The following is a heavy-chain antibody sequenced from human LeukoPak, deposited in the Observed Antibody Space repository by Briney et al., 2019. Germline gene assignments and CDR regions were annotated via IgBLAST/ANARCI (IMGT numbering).Heavy chain of an antibody. CDR2: IYYSGST. J-gene: IGHJ3*02. V-gene: IGHV4-59*08. CDR3: ARNILFAFDI. CDR1: GGSISSYY. Sequence: PSETLSLTCTDSGGSISSYYWSWIRQPPGKGLEWIRYIYYSGSTNYNPSLKSRVTISVDTSKNQFSLKLSSVTAADTAMYYCARNILFAFDIWGQGTMVTVSS.